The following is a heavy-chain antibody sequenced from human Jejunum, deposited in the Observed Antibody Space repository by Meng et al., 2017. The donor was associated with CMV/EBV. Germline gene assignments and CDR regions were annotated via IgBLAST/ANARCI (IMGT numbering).Heavy chain of an antibody. Sequence: QVQLVQSGDEVKKPGASVKVSCKASGYTFNTYGISWVRRAPGQGLEWMGWFVNYVDTYPAPKFQGRVTMTTDTHTNTAFMELRSLTSDDTAVYYCASGTPGRSYCDYWGQGTLVTVSS. CDR1: GYTFNTYG. J-gene: IGHJ4*02. CDR2: FVNYVDT. V-gene: IGHV1-18*01. CDR3: ASGTPGRSYCDY. D-gene: IGHD2-15*01.